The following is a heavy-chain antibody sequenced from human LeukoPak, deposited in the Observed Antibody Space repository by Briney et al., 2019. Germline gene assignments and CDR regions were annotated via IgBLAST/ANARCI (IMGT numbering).Heavy chain of an antibody. CDR2: IRGRVYGATT. Sequence: PGGSLRLSCTTSGFIFGDYAMSWGRQAPGKGLEWVSLIRGRVYGATTEYAASVKGRFAMSRDGSKSIAYLQMNSLKSEDTAMYYCSRERAGVFQYWGQGILVTVSS. CDR1: GFIFGDYA. V-gene: IGHV3-49*04. J-gene: IGHJ4*02. CDR3: SRERAGVFQY.